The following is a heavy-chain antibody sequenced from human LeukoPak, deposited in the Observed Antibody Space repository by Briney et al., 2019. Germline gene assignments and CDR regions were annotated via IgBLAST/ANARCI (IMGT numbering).Heavy chain of an antibody. CDR1: GFTFSSYA. D-gene: IGHD2-21*01. CDR2: ISYDGSNK. Sequence: PGRSLRLSCAASGFTFSSYAMHWVRQAPGKGLEWVAVISYDGSNKYYADSVKGRFTISRDNSKNTLYLQMNSLRAEDTAVYYCARGYGGFLFDYWGQGTLVTVSS. J-gene: IGHJ4*02. CDR3: ARGYGGFLFDY. V-gene: IGHV3-30-3*01.